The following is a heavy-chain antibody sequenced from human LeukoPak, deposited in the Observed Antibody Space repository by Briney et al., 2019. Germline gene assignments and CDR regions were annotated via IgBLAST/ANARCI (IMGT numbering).Heavy chain of an antibody. D-gene: IGHD6-13*01. J-gene: IGHJ4*02. CDR2: IYPDVSDT. Sequence: GESLKISCKGSGYSLTSYWIGWVRQMPGKGLEWMGIIYPDVSDTRYSPSFQGQVTISADKSIYTAYLQWRSLKASDTAMYYCARHGDITATGSLDYWGQGTLVTVSS. V-gene: IGHV5-51*01. CDR3: ARHGDITATGSLDY. CDR1: GYSLTSYW.